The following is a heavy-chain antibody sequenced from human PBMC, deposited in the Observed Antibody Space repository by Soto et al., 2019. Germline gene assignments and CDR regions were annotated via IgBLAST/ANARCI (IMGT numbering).Heavy chain of an antibody. J-gene: IGHJ4*02. D-gene: IGHD3-9*01. V-gene: IGHV4-59*03. CDR3: AGDRDFDSRFDS. CDR2: KYYSGSNIYYTGST. Sequence: GPGPWGASETLSLTCTVSGGSISNYYWSWIRQPPGKGLEWIGYKYYSGSNIYYTGSTKYNPSLRSRVTISVDTSQNQFSLKLSSVTAADTAVYYCAGDRDFDSRFDSWGQGTLVTVSS. CDR1: GGSISNYY.